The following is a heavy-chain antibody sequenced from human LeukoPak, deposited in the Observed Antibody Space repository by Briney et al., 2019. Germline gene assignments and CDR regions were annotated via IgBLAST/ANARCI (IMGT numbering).Heavy chain of an antibody. CDR1: GFTFSRHN. CDR2: ISSSSSYI. D-gene: IGHD3-10*01. V-gene: IGHV3-21*01. Sequence: PGGSLRLSCAASGFTFSRHNMNWVRQAPGKGLEWVSSISSSSSYIYYADSVKGRFTISRDNARNSLYLQMNSLRAEDTAVCYCVRGKANYGSGSDVWGKGTTVTVSS. J-gene: IGHJ6*04. CDR3: VRGKANYGSGSDV.